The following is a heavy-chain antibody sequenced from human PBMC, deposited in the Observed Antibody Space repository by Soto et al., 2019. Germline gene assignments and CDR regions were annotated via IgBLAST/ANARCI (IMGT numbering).Heavy chain of an antibody. CDR3: ALVGLGGDMMIAVGGGSAFDP. D-gene: IGHD3-16*01. CDR2: MNPNSGNT. J-gene: IGHJ5*02. Sequence: ASVKVSCKASGYTFTSYDINWVRQATGQGLEWMGWMNPNSGNTGYAQKFQGRVTMTRNTSISTAYMELSSLRSEDTAVYYCALVGLGGDMMIAVGGGSAFDPWGQGTLVTVSS. CDR1: GYTFTSYD. V-gene: IGHV1-8*01.